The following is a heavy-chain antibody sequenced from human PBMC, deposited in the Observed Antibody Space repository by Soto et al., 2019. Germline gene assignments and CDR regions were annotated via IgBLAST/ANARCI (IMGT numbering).Heavy chain of an antibody. Sequence: PSETLSLTCTVSGGSISSGDYYWSWIRQPPGKGLEWIGYIYHSGSTYYNPSLKSRVTISVDRSKNQFSLKLSSVTAADTAVYYCARAPGDYFDYWGQGTLVTVSS. V-gene: IGHV4-30-2*01. CDR1: GGSISSGDYY. CDR3: ARAPGDYFDY. CDR2: IYHSGST. J-gene: IGHJ4*02.